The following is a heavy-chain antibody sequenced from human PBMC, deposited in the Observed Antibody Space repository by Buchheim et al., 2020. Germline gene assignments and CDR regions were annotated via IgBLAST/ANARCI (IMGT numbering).Heavy chain of an antibody. Sequence: VQLVQSGAEVKKPGESLRISCKGSGYTFTGYYMHWVRQAPGQGLEWMGWINPNSGGTNYAQKFQGRVTMTRDTSISTAYMELSRLRSDDTAVYYCARDITIFGRYFDLWGRGTL. V-gene: IGHV1-2*02. D-gene: IGHD3-3*01. CDR2: INPNSGGT. CDR3: ARDITIFGRYFDL. CDR1: GYTFTGYY. J-gene: IGHJ2*01.